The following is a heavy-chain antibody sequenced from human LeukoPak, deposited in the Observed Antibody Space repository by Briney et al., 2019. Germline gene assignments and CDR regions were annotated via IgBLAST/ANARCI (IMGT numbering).Heavy chain of an antibody. CDR3: AKSGYNRFDY. CDR1: RFIFSSSA. Sequence: GGSLRLSCAVSRFIFSSSAMSWVRQAPGKGLEWVLSISGSGSAGSTYYADSVKGRFTISRDNSKNTLYLQMNSLRAEDTAVYYCAKSGYNRFDYWGQGTLVTVSS. CDR2: ISGSGSAGST. J-gene: IGHJ4*02. D-gene: IGHD5-24*01. V-gene: IGHV3-23*01.